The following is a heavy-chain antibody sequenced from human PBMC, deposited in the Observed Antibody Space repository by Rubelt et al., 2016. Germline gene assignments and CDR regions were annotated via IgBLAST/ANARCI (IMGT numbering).Heavy chain of an antibody. D-gene: IGHD6-6*01. Sequence: QVQLQESGPGLVKPSETLSLTCAVSGGSISSGGYSWSWIRQPPGKGLEWIGYIYHSGSTYYNPSRKSCCAISVDRSKNQVVLKLSSVTAADTAVYYCVSGYSSWPRGNYGIDVWGQGTTGTVSS. CDR2: IYHSGST. CDR3: VSGYSSWPRGNYGIDV. CDR1: GGSISSGGYS. V-gene: IGHV4-30-2*01. J-gene: IGHJ6*02.